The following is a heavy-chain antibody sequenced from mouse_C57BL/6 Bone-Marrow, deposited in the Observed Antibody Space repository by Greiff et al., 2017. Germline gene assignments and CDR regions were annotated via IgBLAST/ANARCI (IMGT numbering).Heavy chain of an antibody. V-gene: IGHV1-59*01. CDR3: ASDYPFDY. Sequence: QVQLQQPGAELVRPGTSVKLSCKASGYTFTSYWMHWVKQRPGQGLEWIGVIDPSDSYTNYNQKFKGKATLTVDTSSSTAYMQLSSLTSEDSAVYYCASDYPFDYWGQGTTLTVSS. J-gene: IGHJ2*01. D-gene: IGHD2-4*01. CDR2: IDPSDSYT. CDR1: GYTFTSYW.